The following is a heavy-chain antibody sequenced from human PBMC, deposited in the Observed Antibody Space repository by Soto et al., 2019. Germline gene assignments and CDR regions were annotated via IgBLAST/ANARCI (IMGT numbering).Heavy chain of an antibody. CDR1: GYTFTGYY. CDR3: ARERTSSSWANWFDP. D-gene: IGHD6-13*01. CDR2: INPNSGGT. V-gene: IGHV1-2*04. Sequence: QVQLVQSGAEVKKPGASVKVSCKASGYTFTGYYMHWVRQAPGQGLEWMGWINPNSGGTNYAQKFQGWVTMTRDTSISTAYMELSRLRSDVTAVYYCARERTSSSWANWFDPWGQGTLVTVSS. J-gene: IGHJ5*02.